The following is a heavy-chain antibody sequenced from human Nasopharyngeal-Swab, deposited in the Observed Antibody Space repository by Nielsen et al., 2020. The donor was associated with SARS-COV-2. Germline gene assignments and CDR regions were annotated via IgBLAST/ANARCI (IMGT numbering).Heavy chain of an antibody. CDR1: GYTFTGYN. D-gene: IGHD5-18*01. CDR3: AREPRYSYGLFDP. Sequence: ASVKVSCKASGYTFTGYNMHWGRQAPGQGLEWMGRINPNSGGTNYAQKFQGRVTMTRDTSISTAYMELSRLRSDDTAVYYCAREPRYSYGLFDPWGQGTLVTVSS. V-gene: IGHV1-2*06. J-gene: IGHJ5*02. CDR2: INPNSGGT.